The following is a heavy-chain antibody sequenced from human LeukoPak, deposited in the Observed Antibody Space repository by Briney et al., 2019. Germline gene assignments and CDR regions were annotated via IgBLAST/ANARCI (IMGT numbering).Heavy chain of an antibody. CDR2: IRGDNGNT. CDR3: ARDRRITMVRGVINWFDP. D-gene: IGHD3-10*01. CDR1: GYTFSNYG. Sequence: GASVKVSCKASGYTFSNYGISWVRQAPGQGLEWVGWIRGDNGNTNYAQKFQGRVTMTTETSTSTAYMELRSLRSDDTAVYYCARDRRITMVRGVINWFDPWGQGTLVTVSS. J-gene: IGHJ5*02. V-gene: IGHV1-18*01.